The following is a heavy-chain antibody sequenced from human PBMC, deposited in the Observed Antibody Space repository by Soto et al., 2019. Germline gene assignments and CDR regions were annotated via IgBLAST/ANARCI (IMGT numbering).Heavy chain of an antibody. V-gene: IGHV1-18*01. J-gene: IGHJ6*02. CDR3: ARDSYLAAAATGYGMDF. Sequence: GASVKVSCKASGYTFTSYGISWVRQAPGQGLEWMGWISAYNGNTNYAQKLQGRVTMTTDTSTSTAYMELRSLRSDDTAVYYCARDSYLAAAATGYGMDFWGQGTTVTVSS. CDR1: GYTFTSYG. CDR2: ISAYNGNT. D-gene: IGHD6-13*01.